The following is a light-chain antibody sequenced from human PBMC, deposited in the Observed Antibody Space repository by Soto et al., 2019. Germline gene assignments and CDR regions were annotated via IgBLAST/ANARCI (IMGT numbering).Light chain of an antibody. CDR2: EGH. CDR3: CLYVGATTYV. J-gene: IGLJ1*01. CDR1: SGFVGGFSL. V-gene: IGLV2-23*01. Sequence: QSVLTQPASVSGSPGQSITISGTGNSGFVGGFSLVSWYQQHPGKAPKVMISEGHRRPSGVPDRFSGSTSVNTASLTISGLQADDEAEYYCCLYVGATTYVFGTGTKVTVL.